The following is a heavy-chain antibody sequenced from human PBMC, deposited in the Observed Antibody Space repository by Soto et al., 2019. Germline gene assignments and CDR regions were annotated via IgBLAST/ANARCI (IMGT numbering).Heavy chain of an antibody. CDR3: ARDPRPSDYYSYSGMDV. V-gene: IGHV3-53*01. D-gene: IGHD6-6*01. CDR2: IFVGGSS. Sequence: GGSLRLSCAASGFSVSYNCMTWFRQAPGKGLEWVSVIFVGGSSYYADSVSGRFTISRDDSKNTVYLQMNSLRAEDTAVYYCARDPRPSDYYSYSGMDVWGQGTTVTVSS. CDR1: GFSVSYNC. J-gene: IGHJ6*02.